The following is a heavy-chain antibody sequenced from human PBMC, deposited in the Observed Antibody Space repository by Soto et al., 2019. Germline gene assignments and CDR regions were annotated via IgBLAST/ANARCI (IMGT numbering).Heavy chain of an antibody. V-gene: IGHV2-5*02. CDR2: IYWDDAR. CDR1: GFSLSTTTVG. D-gene: IGHD3-16*01. CDR3: AQLTPFDLKGYYFDY. Sequence: QITLKESGPTLVKPTQTLTLTCTLSGFSLSTTTVGVGWIRHPPGKALECLALIYWDDARRYIPSLTNRVTHXMHTSGGQVGLTITNMHPVHTATYCFAQLTPFDLKGYYFDYWGPGILLTVSS. J-gene: IGHJ4*02.